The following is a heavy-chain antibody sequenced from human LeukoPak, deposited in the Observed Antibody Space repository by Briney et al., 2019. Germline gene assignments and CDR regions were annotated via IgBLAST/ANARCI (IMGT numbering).Heavy chain of an antibody. CDR3: AKEEYSTRYYYYGMDV. V-gene: IGHV3-23*01. D-gene: IGHD2-2*01. CDR1: GFTFGSYA. Sequence: GGSLRLSCAASGFTFGSYAMSWVRQAPGKGLEWVSAISGSGGSTYYADSVKGRFTISRDNSKNTLYLQMSSLRAEDTAIYYCAKEEYSTRYYYYGMDVWGQGTTVTVSS. J-gene: IGHJ6*02. CDR2: ISGSGGST.